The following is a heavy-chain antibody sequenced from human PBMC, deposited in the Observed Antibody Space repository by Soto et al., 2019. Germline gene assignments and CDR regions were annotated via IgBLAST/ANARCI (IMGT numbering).Heavy chain of an antibody. CDR2: IGSDGTAI. CDR3: ARPGLTVPGTRYFDH. J-gene: IGHJ4*02. V-gene: IGHV3-23*05. CDR1: GFTFNTYA. Sequence: EVQLLESGGGLVQPGGSLRLSCAASGFTFNTYAMSWVRQAPGKGLEWVSAIGSDGTAIQYADSVKGRFTISKDNSKDTLHLQMNSLTVEDTAVYYCARPGLTVPGTRYFDHWGQGALVTVSS. D-gene: IGHD6-19*01.